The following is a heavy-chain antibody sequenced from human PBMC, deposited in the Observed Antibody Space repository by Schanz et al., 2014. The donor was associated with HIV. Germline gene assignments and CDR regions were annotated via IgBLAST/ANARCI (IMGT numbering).Heavy chain of an antibody. J-gene: IGHJ6*02. D-gene: IGHD3-16*01. CDR1: GFTFSRYW. V-gene: IGHV3-7*01. CDR3: ARDGGEV. Sequence: EVQLVESRGGLVQPGGSLRLSCAASGFTFSRYWMTWVRQAPGKGLEWVANIKEDGSEKYHADSVKGRFTISRDNAKNSLFLQMESLRAEDTAVYYCARDGGEVWGQGTTVTVSS. CDR2: IKEDGSEK.